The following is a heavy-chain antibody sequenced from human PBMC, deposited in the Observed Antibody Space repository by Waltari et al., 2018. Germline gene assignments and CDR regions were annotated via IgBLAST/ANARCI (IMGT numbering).Heavy chain of an antibody. CDR2: MSHRGIT. V-gene: IGHV4-39*07. CDR1: GGSISTGTYF. Sequence: QLQLQESGPGLVKPSETLSLTCTVSGGSISTGTYFWGGIRQPPGQGLEFIVSMSHRGITYYNPSLQSRVAISKDTSKNQFYLSLTSLTAADTATYYCARDYGCNSRVNDAFHMWGQGMMVRVSS. CDR3: ARDYGCNSRVNDAFHM. J-gene: IGHJ3*02. D-gene: IGHD3-10*01.